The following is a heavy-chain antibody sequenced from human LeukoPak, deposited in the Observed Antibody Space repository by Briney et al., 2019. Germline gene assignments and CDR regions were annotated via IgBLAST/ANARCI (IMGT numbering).Heavy chain of an antibody. Sequence: GGSLRLSCAASGFTFDDYATHWVRQAPGKGLEWVSGISWNSGSIGYADSVKGRFTISRDNAKNSLYLQMNSLRAEDTALYYCAKAMTTVTYWYFDLWGRGTLVTVSS. CDR3: AKAMTTVTYWYFDL. V-gene: IGHV3-9*01. D-gene: IGHD4-17*01. J-gene: IGHJ2*01. CDR1: GFTFDDYA. CDR2: ISWNSGSI.